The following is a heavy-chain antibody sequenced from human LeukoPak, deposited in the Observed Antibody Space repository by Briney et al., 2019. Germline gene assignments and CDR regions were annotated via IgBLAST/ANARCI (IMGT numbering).Heavy chain of an antibody. Sequence: GRSLRLSCAASGLTFSSYAMHWVRQAPGKGLEWVAVISYDGSNKYYADSVKGRFTISRDNSKNTLYLQMNSLRAEDTAVYYCARGIAVAGPDYWGQGTLVTVSS. CDR1: GLTFSSYA. V-gene: IGHV3-30-3*01. CDR2: ISYDGSNK. D-gene: IGHD6-19*01. J-gene: IGHJ4*02. CDR3: ARGIAVAGPDY.